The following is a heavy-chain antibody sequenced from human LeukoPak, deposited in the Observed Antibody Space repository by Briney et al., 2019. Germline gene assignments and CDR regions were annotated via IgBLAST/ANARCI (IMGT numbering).Heavy chain of an antibody. Sequence: PGGSLRLSCAASGFSVRDNYMSWVRQAPGKGLEGVSIVYSGGATYYADSVKGRFTISRDNSKNTVYLQMNSLRSQDTAVYYCARGRWHSGYDPLWFESWGQGTLVSVSS. V-gene: IGHV3-53*01. J-gene: IGHJ5*01. CDR1: GFSVRDNY. D-gene: IGHD5-12*01. CDR3: ARGRWHSGYDPLWFES. CDR2: VYSGGAT.